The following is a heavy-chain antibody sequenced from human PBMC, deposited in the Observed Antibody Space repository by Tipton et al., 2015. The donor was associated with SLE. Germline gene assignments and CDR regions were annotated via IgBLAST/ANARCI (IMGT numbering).Heavy chain of an antibody. V-gene: IGHV1-18*04. CDR2: ISGYDGNT. J-gene: IGHJ4*02. D-gene: IGHD3-16*01. Sequence: QLVQSGAEVKKPGASVKVSCKASEYTFTNSYIHWVRQAPGQGLERMGWISGYDGNTNFAQKFQGRVTLTTDTSTSTVYMELRSLTSDDTAVYYCAKEGPEILGWLHWGQGTLVTVSS. CDR1: EYTFTNSY. CDR3: AKEGPEILGWLH.